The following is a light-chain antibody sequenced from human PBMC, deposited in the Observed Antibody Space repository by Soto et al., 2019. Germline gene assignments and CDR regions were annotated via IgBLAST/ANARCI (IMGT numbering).Light chain of an antibody. V-gene: IGKV3D-20*02. CDR3: QQRNDWVT. CDR2: DAS. J-gene: IGKJ4*01. Sequence: EIVLTQSPGTLSLSPGERAILSYRASQSVSSSYLAWYQRKPGQAPRLLIYDASSRATGVPARFRGSGSGTDFTLTISRLEPEDFAVYYCQQRNDWVTFGGGTKVDIK. CDR1: QSVSSSY.